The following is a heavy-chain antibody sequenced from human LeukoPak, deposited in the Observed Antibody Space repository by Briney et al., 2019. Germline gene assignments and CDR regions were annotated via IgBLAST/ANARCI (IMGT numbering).Heavy chain of an antibody. J-gene: IGHJ3*02. Sequence: LGESLKISCKGSGYSFTSYWIGWVRPMPGKGLEWMGIIYPGDSDTRYSPSFQGQVTISADKSISTAYLQWSSLKASDTAMYYCARPSSGYYYGVGIGCDAFDIWGQGTMVTVSS. D-gene: IGHD3-22*01. CDR3: ARPSSGYYYGVGIGCDAFDI. CDR1: GYSFTSYW. V-gene: IGHV5-51*01. CDR2: IYPGDSDT.